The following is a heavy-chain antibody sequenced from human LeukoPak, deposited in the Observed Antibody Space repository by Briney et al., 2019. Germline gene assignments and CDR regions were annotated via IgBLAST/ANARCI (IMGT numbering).Heavy chain of an antibody. CDR3: ARGLLYYDFWSGYPLEAFDI. D-gene: IGHD3-3*01. V-gene: IGHV4-59*01. Sequence: TSETLSLTCTVSGGSISSYYWSWIRQPPGKGLEWIGYIYYSGSTNYNPSLKSRVTISVDTSKNQFSLKLSSVTAADTAVYYCARGLLYYDFWSGYPLEAFDIWGQGTMVTVSS. CDR1: GGSISSYY. J-gene: IGHJ3*02. CDR2: IYYSGST.